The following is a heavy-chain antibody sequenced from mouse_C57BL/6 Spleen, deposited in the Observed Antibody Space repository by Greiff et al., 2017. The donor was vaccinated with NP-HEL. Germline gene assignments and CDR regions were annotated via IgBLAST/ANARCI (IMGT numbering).Heavy chain of an antibody. J-gene: IGHJ4*01. Sequence: EVHLVESGGGLVKPGGSLKLSCAASGFTFSDYGMHWVRQAPEKGLEWVAYISSGSSTIYYADTVKGRFTISRDNAKNTLFLQMTSLRSEDTAMYYCATGYYYGSSYDYAMDYWGQGTSVTVSS. CDR2: ISSGSSTI. CDR1: GFTFSDYG. CDR3: ATGYYYGSSYDYAMDY. V-gene: IGHV5-17*01. D-gene: IGHD1-1*01.